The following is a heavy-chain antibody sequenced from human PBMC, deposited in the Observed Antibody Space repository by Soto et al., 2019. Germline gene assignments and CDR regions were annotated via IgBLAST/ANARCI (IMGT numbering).Heavy chain of an antibody. V-gene: IGHV3-33*01. CDR2: IWYDGSNI. CDR1: GFTFSSYG. D-gene: IGHD2-15*01. Sequence: QVQLVESGGGVVQPGRSMRLSCAASGFTFSSYGMHWVRQAPGKGLEWVALIWYDGSNIYYADSVKGRFTISRDNSKNTLYLQMNSLRAEDTAVYYCARKCSGGALDDGFDIWGQGTMVTVSS. J-gene: IGHJ3*02. CDR3: ARKCSGGALDDGFDI.